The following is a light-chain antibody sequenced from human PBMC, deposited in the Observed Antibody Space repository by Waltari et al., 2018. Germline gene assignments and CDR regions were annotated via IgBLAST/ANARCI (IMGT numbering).Light chain of an antibody. CDR3: QQTYTTPYT. Sequence: DIQMTQSPSSLSASVGDRVTITCRASQTISSYLNWYQQTPGKAPKLLIYTASSLQSGVPSRFSGSGSGTDFTLTITSLQPEDFATYFCQQTYTTPYTFGQGTKLESK. CDR2: TAS. J-gene: IGKJ2*01. V-gene: IGKV1-39*01. CDR1: QTISSY.